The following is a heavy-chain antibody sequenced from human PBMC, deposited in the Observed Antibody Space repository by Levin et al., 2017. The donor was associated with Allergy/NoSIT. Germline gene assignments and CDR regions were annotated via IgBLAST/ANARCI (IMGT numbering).Heavy chain of an antibody. D-gene: IGHD2-2*01. CDR3: AREPIVVVPTAGDYYGMDV. CDR2: IWYDGSNK. V-gene: IGHV3-33*01. CDR1: GFTFSSYG. Sequence: GGSLRLSCAASGFTFSSYGMHWVRQAPGKGLEWVAVIWYDGSNKYYADSVKGRFTISRDNSKNTLYLQMNSLRAEDTAVYYCAREPIVVVPTAGDYYGMDVWGQGTTVTVSS. J-gene: IGHJ6*02.